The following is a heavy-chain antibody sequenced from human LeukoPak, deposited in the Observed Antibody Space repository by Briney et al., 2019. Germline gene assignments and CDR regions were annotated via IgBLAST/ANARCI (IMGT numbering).Heavy chain of an antibody. V-gene: IGHV1-18*01. CDR3: ARGGGTIFGVVDSYYYYMDV. J-gene: IGHJ6*03. CDR1: GYTFPNYV. CDR2: ISAYNGNT. D-gene: IGHD3-3*01. Sequence: GASVKVSCKASGYTFPNYVISWVRQAPGQGLEWMGWISAYNGNTHYAQKLQGRVTMTTDTSTSTAYMELRSLRSDDTAVYYCARGGGTIFGVVDSYYYYMDVWGKGTTVTVSS.